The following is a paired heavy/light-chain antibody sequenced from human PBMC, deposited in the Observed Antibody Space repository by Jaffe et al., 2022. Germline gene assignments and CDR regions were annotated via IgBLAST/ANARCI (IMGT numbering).Heavy chain of an antibody. J-gene: IGHJ6*03. CDR1: GYTFTSYG. CDR2: ISAYNGNT. V-gene: IGHV1-18*01. D-gene: IGHD2-8*02. CDR3: ARESPYCTGGVCLSPVDYYMDV. Sequence: QVQLVQSGAEVKKPGASVKVSCKASGYTFTSYGISWVRQAPGQGLEWMGWISAYNGNTNYAQKLQGRVTMTTDTSTSTAYMELRSLRSDDTAVYYCARESPYCTGGVCLSPVDYYMDVWGKGTTVTVSS.
Light chain of an antibody. CDR1: SSNIGAGYD. J-gene: IGLJ2*01. CDR3: QSYDSSLSGRRV. Sequence: QSVLTQPPSVSGAPGQRVTISCTGSSSNIGAGYDVHWYQQLPGTAPKLLIYGNSNRPSGVPDRFSGSKSGTSASLAITGLQAEDEADYYCQSYDSSLSGRRVFGGGTKLTVL. CDR2: GNS. V-gene: IGLV1-40*01.